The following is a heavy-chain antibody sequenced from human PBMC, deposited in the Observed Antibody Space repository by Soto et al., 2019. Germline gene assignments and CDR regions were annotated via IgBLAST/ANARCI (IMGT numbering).Heavy chain of an antibody. D-gene: IGHD5-12*01. CDR2: IMPVFPTP. V-gene: IGHV1-69*12. CDR1: GGTFSTSA. J-gene: IGHJ6*02. Sequence: QVQLEQSGAEVKKPGSSVKVSCKASGGTFSTSAISWVRQAPGQGLEWMGGIMPVFPTPDYAQKFQGRVTITADESTTTAYLELSGLRSDDTAVYYCARDKDRLQLGENYYFILDVWGQGTTVTVSS. CDR3: ARDKDRLQLGENYYFILDV.